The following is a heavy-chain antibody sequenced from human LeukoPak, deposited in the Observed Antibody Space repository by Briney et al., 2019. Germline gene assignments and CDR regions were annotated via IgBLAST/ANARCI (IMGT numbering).Heavy chain of an antibody. CDR2: IRYDGNIK. Sequence: PGGSLRLSCGASGFTFSSYGMLWVRQSPGKGLEWVAFIRYDGNIKFYADSVKGRFTISRDNSKNTLYLQMNSLRAEDTAVYYCARDPTPGAYYYDSSGYSVTRRNKISMRVIDYWGQGTLVTVSS. J-gene: IGHJ4*02. CDR1: GFTFSSYG. CDR3: ARDPTPGAYYYDSSGYSVTRRNKISMRVIDY. D-gene: IGHD3-22*01. V-gene: IGHV3-30*02.